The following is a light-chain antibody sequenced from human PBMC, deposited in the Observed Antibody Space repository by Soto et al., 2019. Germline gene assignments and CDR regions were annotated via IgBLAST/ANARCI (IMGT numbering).Light chain of an antibody. J-gene: IGKJ2*01. CDR3: QQYNSYSGYT. CDR1: QSISSW. V-gene: IGKV1-5*01. Sequence: DIQMTQSPSTLSASVGDRVTITCRASQSISSWLAWYQQKPGKAPKLLIYDASSLESGVPSRFSGSGSGTEFTLTISSLHPDDFATYYCQQYNSYSGYTFGHGTKLEIK. CDR2: DAS.